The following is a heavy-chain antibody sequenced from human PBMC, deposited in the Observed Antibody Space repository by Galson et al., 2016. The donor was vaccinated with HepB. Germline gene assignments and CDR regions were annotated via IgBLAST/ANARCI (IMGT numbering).Heavy chain of an antibody. V-gene: IGHV1-69*13. D-gene: IGHD1-1*01. CDR2: IIPSIGSA. CDR1: GGSFSNTA. J-gene: IGHJ6*02. Sequence: SVKVSCKASGGSFSNTALSWVRQAPGQGLEWMGGIIPSIGSANYAQKFQGRVTITADESTNTLYMEMRGLRSEDTAVYYCAKDLDVGEDHVDDWGQGTTVIVSS. CDR3: AKDLDVGEDHVDD.